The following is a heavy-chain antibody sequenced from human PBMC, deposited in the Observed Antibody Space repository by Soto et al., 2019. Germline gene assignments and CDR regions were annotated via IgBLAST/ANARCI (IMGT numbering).Heavy chain of an antibody. Sequence: SETLSLTCTVSGGSISSYYWSWIRQPPGKGLEWIGYIYYSGSTNYNTSLKSRVTISVDTSKNQFSLKLSSVTAADTAVYYCARASNYYGSGSYYNNWFDPWGQGTLVTVSS. V-gene: IGHV4-59*01. CDR2: IYYSGST. CDR3: ARASNYYGSGSYYNNWFDP. D-gene: IGHD3-10*01. J-gene: IGHJ5*02. CDR1: GGSISSYY.